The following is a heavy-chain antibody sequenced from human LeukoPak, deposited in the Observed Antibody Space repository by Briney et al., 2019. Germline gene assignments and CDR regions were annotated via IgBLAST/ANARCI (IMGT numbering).Heavy chain of an antibody. Sequence: SETLSLTCTVSGGSITSTTYYRSWIRQPAGKGPEWIGRIYTSGITAYNPSLESRVTISIDTSKNQFSLKLSSVTAADTAVYYYARTTEGGYTYDYFYYYMDVWGKGTTVTISS. CDR2: IYTSGIT. V-gene: IGHV4-61*02. CDR1: GGSITSTTYY. CDR3: ARTTEGGYTYDYFYYYMDV. J-gene: IGHJ6*03. D-gene: IGHD5-18*01.